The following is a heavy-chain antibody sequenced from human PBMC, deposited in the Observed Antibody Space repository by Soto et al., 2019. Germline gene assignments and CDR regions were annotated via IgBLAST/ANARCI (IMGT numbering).Heavy chain of an antibody. D-gene: IGHD3-10*01. J-gene: IGHJ5*02. CDR3: AKDRGTSGSPLGYNCFDP. CDR2: ISYDGSEK. Sequence: QVQLVESGGGVVQPGRSLRLSCAASGFTFSTYGMHWVRQAPGKGLEWEALISYDGSEKYYADSVKGRFTISRDNSKNTLFLQMNSLRPEDTAVYYCAKDRGTSGSPLGYNCFDPWGQGTLVTVSS. CDR1: GFTFSTYG. V-gene: IGHV3-30*18.